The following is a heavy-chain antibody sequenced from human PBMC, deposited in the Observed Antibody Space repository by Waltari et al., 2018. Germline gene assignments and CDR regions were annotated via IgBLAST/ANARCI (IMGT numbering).Heavy chain of an antibody. V-gene: IGHV3-15*02. CDR2: MQSKDRGEAT. J-gene: IGHJ4*02. D-gene: IGHD7-27*01. CDR1: GFTFPPAW. CDR3: TTLDAPWGG. Sequence: EVEMVESGGASVKPGESLSLSCVASGFTFPPAWLTWVRQVPGRGLEWIGRMQSKDRGEATDFAAPVKGRFSISRDDSRNTVSLQMNNLKAEDTGIYYCTTLDAPWGGWGQGTLVTVSS.